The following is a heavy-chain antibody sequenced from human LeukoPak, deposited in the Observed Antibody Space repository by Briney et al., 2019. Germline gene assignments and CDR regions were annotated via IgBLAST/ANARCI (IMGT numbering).Heavy chain of an antibody. CDR2: ISWNSGSI. J-gene: IGHJ3*02. D-gene: IGHD1-26*01. V-gene: IGHV3-9*01. CDR1: GFTFDDYA. Sequence: GGSLRLSCAASGFTFDDYAMHWVRQAPGKGLEWVSGISWNSGSIGYADSVKGRFTISRDNAKNSLYLQMNSLRAEDTALYYRAKDIVWGGSYYEGDAFDIWGQGTMVTVSS. CDR3: AKDIVWGGSYYEGDAFDI.